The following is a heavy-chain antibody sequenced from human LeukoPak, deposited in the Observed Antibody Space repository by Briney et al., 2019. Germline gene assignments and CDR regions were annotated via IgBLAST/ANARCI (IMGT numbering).Heavy chain of an antibody. J-gene: IGHJ4*02. CDR2: IRYDGSNK. D-gene: IGHD3-10*01. V-gene: IGHV3-30*02. CDR3: GRHAYGGSPPLS. Sequence: GGSLRLSCAASGFTFSSYGMHRVRQAPGKGLEWVAFIRYDGSNKYYADSVKGRFAISRDNAKNTVYLQMNNLRAEDTALYYCGRHAYGGSPPLSWGQGALVTVSS. CDR1: GFTFSSYG.